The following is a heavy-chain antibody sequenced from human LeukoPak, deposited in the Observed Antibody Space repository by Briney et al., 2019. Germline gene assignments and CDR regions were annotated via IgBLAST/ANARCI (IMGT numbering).Heavy chain of an antibody. V-gene: IGHV1-69*04. J-gene: IGHJ4*02. CDR3: ARDLVLSCSSTSCSVAPSAY. D-gene: IGHD2-2*01. CDR1: GGTFSSSA. Sequence: SVKVSCKTSGGTFSSSAITWVRQAPGQGLEWMGRIIPVLNITRYTQKFQGRVTITADKSTSTAYMELSSLRSDDTAVYYCARDLVLSCSSTSCSVAPSAYWGQGTLVTVSS. CDR2: IIPVLNIT.